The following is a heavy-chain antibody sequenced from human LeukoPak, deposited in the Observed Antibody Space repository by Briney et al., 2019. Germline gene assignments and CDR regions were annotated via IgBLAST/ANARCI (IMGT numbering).Heavy chain of an antibody. CDR3: AKDIGVAGTLGAFDI. CDR1: GFTFDDYA. CDR2: ISWNSDNI. D-gene: IGHD6-19*01. Sequence: PGGSLRLSCAASGFTFDDYAMHWVRQAPGKGLEWVSGISWNSDNIGYADSVKGRFTISRDNAKNSLYLQMNSLRAGDMALYYCAKDIGVAGTLGAFDIWGQGTMVTVSS. J-gene: IGHJ3*02. V-gene: IGHV3-9*03.